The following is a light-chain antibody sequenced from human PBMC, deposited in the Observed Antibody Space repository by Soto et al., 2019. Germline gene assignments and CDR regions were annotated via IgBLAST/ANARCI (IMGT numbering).Light chain of an antibody. Sequence: QSALTQPASVSGSPGQSITISCAGTSSDIGAYNYVSWYQHHPDKAPKLMISGVTDRPSGVSNRFSGSKSGNTASLTISGLQAEDEADYYCSSYTRDGTIVFGGGTKLTVL. J-gene: IGLJ2*01. CDR2: GVT. CDR1: SSDIGAYNY. V-gene: IGLV2-14*01. CDR3: SSYTRDGTIV.